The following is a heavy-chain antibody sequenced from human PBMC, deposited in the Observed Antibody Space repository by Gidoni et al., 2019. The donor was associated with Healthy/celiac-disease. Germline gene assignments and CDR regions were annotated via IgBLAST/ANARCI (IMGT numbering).Heavy chain of an antibody. CDR3: ARDLGVAVAVDAFDI. D-gene: IGHD6-19*01. Sequence: QVQLVQSGAEVKKPGASVKVSCKASGYTFTGYYMHWVRQAPGQGLEWMGWINPNSGGTNYAQKFQGRVTMTRDTSISTAYMELSRLRSDDTAVYYCARDLGVAVAVDAFDIWGQGTMVTVSS. V-gene: IGHV1-2*02. CDR2: INPNSGGT. CDR1: GYTFTGYY. J-gene: IGHJ3*02.